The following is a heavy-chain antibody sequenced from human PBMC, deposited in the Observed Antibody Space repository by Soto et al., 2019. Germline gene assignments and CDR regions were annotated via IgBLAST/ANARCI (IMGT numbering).Heavy chain of an antibody. CDR2: IYYSGST. Sequence: QVQLQESGPGLVKPSQTLSLTCTVSGGSISSGFAYWSWIRQRPGKGLEWIGNIYYSGSTYYNPSLEGRVAISVDTSKNHFSLNLRSVTAADTAIYYCAKGEAEGPGYDDWGQGTLVTVSS. CDR1: GGSISSGFAY. D-gene: IGHD6-25*01. V-gene: IGHV4-31*03. CDR3: AKGEAEGPGYDD. J-gene: IGHJ4*02.